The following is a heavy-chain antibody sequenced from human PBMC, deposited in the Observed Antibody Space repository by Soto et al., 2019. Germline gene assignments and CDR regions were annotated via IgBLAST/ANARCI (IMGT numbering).Heavy chain of an antibody. V-gene: IGHV3-33*01. Sequence: QVQLVESGGGVVQPGRSLRLSCAASGFSVNAHVIHWIRQAPGKGLEWVAVLWYDGSREYYADSVKGRFIISRDNSKNMMYLQMDNLRVEDTAVYYCARVPRFDIWYFDYWGQGTLATVSS. CDR1: GFSVNAHV. CDR3: ARVPRFDIWYFDY. D-gene: IGHD2-15*01. CDR2: LWYDGSRE. J-gene: IGHJ4*02.